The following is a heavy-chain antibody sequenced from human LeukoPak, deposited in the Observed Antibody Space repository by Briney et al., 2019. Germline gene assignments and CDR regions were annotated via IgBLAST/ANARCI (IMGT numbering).Heavy chain of an antibody. CDR2: IYHSGST. D-gene: IGHD2-2*01. Sequence: PSETLSLTCTVSGYSISSGYYWGWIRQPPGKGLEWIGSIYHSGSTNYNPSLKSRVTISVDTSKNQFSLKLSSVTAADTAVYYCARHRPYQPLQAAFDIWGQGTMVTVSS. CDR1: GYSISSGYY. J-gene: IGHJ3*02. CDR3: ARHRPYQPLQAAFDI. V-gene: IGHV4-38-2*02.